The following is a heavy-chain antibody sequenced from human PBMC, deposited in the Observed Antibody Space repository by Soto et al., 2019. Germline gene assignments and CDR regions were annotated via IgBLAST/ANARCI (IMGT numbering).Heavy chain of an antibody. Sequence: ASEKVSCKASGYTFTSYGISWVRQTPGQGLEWMGWISDYNGNTNYAQKLQGRVTMTTDTSTSTAYMELRSLRSDDTAVYYCARHILPLYGMDVWGQGTTVTVSS. D-gene: IGHD2-21*01. J-gene: IGHJ6*02. CDR1: GYTFTSYG. CDR3: ARHILPLYGMDV. V-gene: IGHV1-18*04. CDR2: ISDYNGNT.